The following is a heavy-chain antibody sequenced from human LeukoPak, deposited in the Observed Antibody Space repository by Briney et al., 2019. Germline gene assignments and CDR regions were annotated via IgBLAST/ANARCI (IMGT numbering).Heavy chain of an antibody. D-gene: IGHD6-6*01. CDR1: GGSFSGYY. V-gene: IGHV4-34*01. CDR3: ARGPPNIAARPRVGFDY. Sequence: SETLSLTCAVYGGSFSGYYWSWIRQPPGKGLEWIGEINHSGSTNYNPSLKSRVTISVDTSNNQFSLKLSSVTAADTAVYYCARGPPNIAARPRVGFDYWGQGTLVTVSS. CDR2: INHSGST. J-gene: IGHJ4*02.